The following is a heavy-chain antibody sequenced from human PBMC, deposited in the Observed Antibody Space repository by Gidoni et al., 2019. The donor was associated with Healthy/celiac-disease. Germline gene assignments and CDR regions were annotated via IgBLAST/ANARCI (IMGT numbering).Heavy chain of an antibody. CDR2: ISTIGNT. D-gene: IGHD3-10*01. CDR3: ARGTQGYVVRGSGDWYFDL. J-gene: IGHJ2*01. V-gene: IGHV4-61*02. CDR1: VASISIDSYY. Sequence: QVQLQESGPGLVKPSQTLSLPCTVSVASISIDSYYWPWMRQPAGKGLEWIGRISTIGNTNYNPSLKSRVTISLDTSKNRFSLKLTSVTAADTALYYCARGTQGYVVRGSGDWYFDLWGRGTLVTVSS.